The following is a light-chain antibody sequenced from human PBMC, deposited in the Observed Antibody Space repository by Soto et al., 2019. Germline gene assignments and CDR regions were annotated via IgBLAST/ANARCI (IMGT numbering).Light chain of an antibody. J-gene: IGLJ1*01. CDR1: SSNIGSNT. Sequence: QLVLTQPPSASGTPGQGVTISCSGSSSNIGSNTVNWYQQLPGTAPKLLIYSNNQRPSGVPDRFSGSKSGTSASLAISWLQSEDEADYYCAAWDDSLNGYVFGTGTKLTVL. CDR3: AAWDDSLNGYV. CDR2: SNN. V-gene: IGLV1-44*01.